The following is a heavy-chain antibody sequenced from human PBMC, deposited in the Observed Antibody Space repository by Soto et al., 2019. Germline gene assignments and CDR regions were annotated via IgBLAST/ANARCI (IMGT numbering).Heavy chain of an antibody. D-gene: IGHD3-10*01. Sequence: PGGSLRLSCAASGFTFSSYAMSWVRQAPGKGLEWVSAISGSGGSTYYADSVKGRFTISRDNSKNTLYLQMNSLRAEDTAVYYCAKAGRDYYGSGSYYTPFDDWSQRASVTVSS. V-gene: IGHV3-23*01. J-gene: IGHJ4*01. CDR2: ISGSGGST. CDR1: GFTFSSYA. CDR3: AKAGRDYYGSGSYYTPFDD.